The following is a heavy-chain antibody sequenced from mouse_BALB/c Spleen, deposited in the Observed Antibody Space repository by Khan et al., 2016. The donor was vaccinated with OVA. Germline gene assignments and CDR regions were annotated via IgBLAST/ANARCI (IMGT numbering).Heavy chain of an antibody. CDR2: IDPQNGNT. V-gene: IGHV14-3*02. Sequence: EVQLQESGAELVKSGATVKLSCTASGLNIKDTYMHWLKQWPEQGLEWIGRIDPQNGNTKYDQKFQGKATITADTYSNTAYLQLSSLTSTDTSVSSCARMAINWVQGTTLTVSS. J-gene: IGHJ2*01. CDR1: GLNIKDTY. CDR3: ARMAIN.